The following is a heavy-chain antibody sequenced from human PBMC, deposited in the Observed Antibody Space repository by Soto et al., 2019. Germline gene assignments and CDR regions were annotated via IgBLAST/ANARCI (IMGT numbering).Heavy chain of an antibody. CDR1: GFTFSSYA. J-gene: IGHJ4*01. D-gene: IGHD3-9*01. CDR3: AKGARGGYDILTGYYSSSPGPY. Sequence: PGGSLRLSCAASGFTFSSYAMSWVRQAPGKGLEWVSAISGSGGSTYYADSVKGRFTISRDNSKNTLYLQMNSLRAEDTAVYYCAKGARGGYDILTGYYSSSPGPYWGHGTLVTAPQ. V-gene: IGHV3-23*01. CDR2: ISGSGGST.